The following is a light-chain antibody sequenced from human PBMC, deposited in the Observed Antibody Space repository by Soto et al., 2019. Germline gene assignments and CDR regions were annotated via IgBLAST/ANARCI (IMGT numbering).Light chain of an antibody. V-gene: IGKV1-5*03. Sequence: DIQMTQSPSTLSGSVGDRVTITCRASQTISSWLAWYQKKPGKAPKLLIYKASTLKRGVPSRFSGSGSGTEFTLTISSLQPDDFATYYCQHYNSYSEAFGQGTKVDIK. CDR2: KAS. CDR1: QTISSW. J-gene: IGKJ1*01. CDR3: QHYNSYSEA.